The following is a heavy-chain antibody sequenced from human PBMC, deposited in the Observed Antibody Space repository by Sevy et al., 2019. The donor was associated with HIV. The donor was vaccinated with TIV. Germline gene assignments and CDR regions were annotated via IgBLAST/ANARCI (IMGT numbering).Heavy chain of an antibody. CDR2: ISSGSGSI. Sequence: GGSLRLSCAGSGFTFSNYNINCVRQAPGKGLEWVSYISSGSGSIQHADAVKGRFTISRDNAKNSLYLQMNSLRAEDTAVYYCARVRGYSDKGMDVWGQGTSVTVSS. CDR1: GFTFSNYN. J-gene: IGHJ6*02. V-gene: IGHV3-48*01. CDR3: ARVRGYSDKGMDV. D-gene: IGHD3-22*01.